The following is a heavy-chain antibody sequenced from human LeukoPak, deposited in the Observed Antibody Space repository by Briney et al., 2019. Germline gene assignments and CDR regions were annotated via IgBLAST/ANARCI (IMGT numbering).Heavy chain of an antibody. CDR2: IYPGDSDT. V-gene: IGHV5-51*01. D-gene: IGHD2-21*02. CDR1: GYSFTSYW. J-gene: IGHJ6*03. CDR3: ARRLLIMKVGGSGYYYYMDV. Sequence: GESLKISCKGSGYSFTSYWIGWVRQMPGKGLEWMGIIYPGDSDTRYSPSFQGQVTISADKSISTAYLQWSSLKASDTAMYYCARRLLIMKVGGSGYYYYMDVWGKGTTVTVSS.